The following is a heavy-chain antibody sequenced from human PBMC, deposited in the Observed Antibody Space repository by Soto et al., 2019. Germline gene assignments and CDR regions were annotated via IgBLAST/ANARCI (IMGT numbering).Heavy chain of an antibody. J-gene: IGHJ6*01. D-gene: IGHD2-21*02. CDR1: GFAFNDYY. CDR3: AKVTLAGDARYLYYGVDV. V-gene: IGHV3-11*01. Sequence: QVQLVESGGGLVKPGGSLRLSCEASGFAFNDYYMAWIRQAPGKGLEWLSYISSSGSTTYYADSVKGRFTVSRDNAKNSLYLPTITLRAADAAVCFCAKVTLAGDARYLYYGVDVWGQGTRVTVSS. CDR2: ISSSGSTT.